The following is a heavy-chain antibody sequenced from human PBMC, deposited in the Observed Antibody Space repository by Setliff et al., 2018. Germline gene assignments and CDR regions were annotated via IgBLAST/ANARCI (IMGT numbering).Heavy chain of an antibody. CDR2: VHYDGVNK. D-gene: IGHD3-10*01. CDR1: GFTFSTYY. CDR3: AKDIYGSGSYAVGGYFDY. J-gene: IGHJ4*02. V-gene: IGHV3-30*02. Sequence: GGSLRLSCAASGFTFSTYYMHWVRQPSGKGLEWVAFVHYDGVNKNYRDSVKGRFTISRDNSKNTLYLQMNSLRPDDTAVYYCAKDIYGSGSYAVGGYFDYWGQGTQVTVSS.